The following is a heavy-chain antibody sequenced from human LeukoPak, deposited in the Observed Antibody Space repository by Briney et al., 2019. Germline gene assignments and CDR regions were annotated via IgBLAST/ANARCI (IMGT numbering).Heavy chain of an antibody. CDR2: IYYSGST. D-gene: IGHD3-10*01. J-gene: IGHJ3*02. CDR1: GGSINSGDYY. Sequence: PSQTLSLTCTVSGGSINSGDYYWSWIRQPPGKGLEWIGYIYYSGSTYYNPSLKSRVTISLDTSKNQFSLKLTSVTAADTAVYYCARGVDAFDIWGQGTMVTVSS. V-gene: IGHV4-30-4*01. CDR3: ARGVDAFDI.